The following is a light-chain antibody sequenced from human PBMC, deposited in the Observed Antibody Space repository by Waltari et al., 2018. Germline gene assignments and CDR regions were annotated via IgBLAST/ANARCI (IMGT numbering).Light chain of an antibody. CDR3: LQYSSSPPT. CDR2: KAS. CDR1: QSISSW. V-gene: IGKV1-12*01. J-gene: IGKJ4*01. Sequence: DIQMTQSPPPPPPSVRDTVTPTCRASQSISSWLDWYQQKPGKAPKLLIYKASSLQSGVPSRFSGSGSGTEFTLTISSLQPEDFATYYCLQYSSSPPTFGGGTKVEIK.